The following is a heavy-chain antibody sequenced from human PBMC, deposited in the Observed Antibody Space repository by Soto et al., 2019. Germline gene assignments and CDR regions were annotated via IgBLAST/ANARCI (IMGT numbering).Heavy chain of an antibody. D-gene: IGHD2-2*02. V-gene: IGHV1-69*08. CDR2: IIPILGIA. J-gene: IGHJ4*02. Sequence: QVQLVQSGAEVKKPGSSVKVSCKASGGTFSSYTISWVRQAPGQGLEWMGRIIPILGIANYAQKFQGRVTITAAKSTSTAYMELSSLRAEDTAVYYCARDRYCSSTSCYKYYFDYWGQGTLVTVSS. CDR3: ARDRYCSSTSCYKYYFDY. CDR1: GGTFSSYT.